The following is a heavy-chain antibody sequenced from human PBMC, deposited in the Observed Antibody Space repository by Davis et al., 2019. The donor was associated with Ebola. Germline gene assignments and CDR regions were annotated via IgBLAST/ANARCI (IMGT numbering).Heavy chain of an antibody. CDR2: INAGNGNT. CDR1: GYTFTSYA. Sequence: AASVKVSCKASGYTFTSYAMHWVRQAPGQRLEWMGWINAGNGNTKYSQKFQGRVTITRDTSASTAYMELSSLRSEDTAVYYCARDSGSYLTWFDPWGQGTLVTVSS. V-gene: IGHV1-3*01. D-gene: IGHD1-26*01. J-gene: IGHJ5*02. CDR3: ARDSGSYLTWFDP.